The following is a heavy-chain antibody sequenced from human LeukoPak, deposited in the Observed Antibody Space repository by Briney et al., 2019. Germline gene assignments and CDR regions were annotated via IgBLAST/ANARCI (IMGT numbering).Heavy chain of an antibody. J-gene: IGHJ4*02. CDR3: ARDYYYDSSGYYWHFDY. D-gene: IGHD3-22*01. CDR1: GFTFDDYA. Sequence: PGGSLRLSCAASGFTFDDYAMRWVRQAPGKGLEWVSGISWNSGSIVYADSVKGRFTISRDNSKNTLYLQMNSLRAEDTAVYYCARDYYYDSSGYYWHFDYWGQGTLVTVSS. CDR2: ISWNSGSI. V-gene: IGHV3-9*01.